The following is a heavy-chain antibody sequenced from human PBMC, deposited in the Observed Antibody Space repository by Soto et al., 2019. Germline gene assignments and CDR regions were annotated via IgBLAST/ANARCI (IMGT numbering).Heavy chain of an antibody. Sequence: WVRQAPGKGLEWMGWINPNSGGTNYAQKFQGRVTMTRDTSISTAYMELSRLRSDDTAVYYCEKDASWYLFHYYGMDVWGQGTTVTVSS. CDR2: INPNSGGT. V-gene: IGHV1-2*02. J-gene: IGHJ6*02. CDR3: EKDASWYLFHYYGMDV. D-gene: IGHD6-13*01.